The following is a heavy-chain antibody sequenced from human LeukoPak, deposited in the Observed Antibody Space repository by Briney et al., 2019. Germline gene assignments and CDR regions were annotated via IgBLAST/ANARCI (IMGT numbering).Heavy chain of an antibody. CDR2: IYYSGST. J-gene: IGHJ3*02. V-gene: IGHV4-59*01. CDR1: GGSISSYY. Sequence: SETLSLTCTVSGGSISSYYWSWIRQPPGKGLEWIGYIYYSGSTNYNPSLKSRVTISVDTSKNQFSLKLSSVTAADTAVYYCARETLWYYYGSGNAFDIWGQGTMVTVSS. CDR3: ARETLWYYYGSGNAFDI. D-gene: IGHD3-10*01.